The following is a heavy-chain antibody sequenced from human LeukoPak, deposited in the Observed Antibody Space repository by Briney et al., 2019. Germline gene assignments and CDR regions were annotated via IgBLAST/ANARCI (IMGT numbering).Heavy chain of an antibody. J-gene: IGHJ4*02. V-gene: IGHV1-18*01. Sequence: GASVKVSCKASGYTFTSYGISWVRQAPGQGLEWMGWISAYNGNTNYAQKLQGRVTMTTDTSTSTAYMELRSLRAEDTALYYCAKERDYGDYFDYWGQGTLVTVSS. D-gene: IGHD4-17*01. CDR3: AKERDYGDYFDY. CDR2: ISAYNGNT. CDR1: GYTFTSYG.